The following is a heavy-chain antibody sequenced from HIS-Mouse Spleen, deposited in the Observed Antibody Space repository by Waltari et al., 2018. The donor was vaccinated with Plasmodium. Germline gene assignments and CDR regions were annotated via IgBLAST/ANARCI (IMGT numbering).Heavy chain of an antibody. CDR2: ISYDGSNK. CDR1: GFTFSSYA. Sequence: ESGGGVVQPGRSPGLSWSASGFTFSSYAMHWVRRAPGKGLEWVAVISYDGSNKYYADSVKGRFTISRDNSKNTLYLQMNSLRAEDTAVYYCAREAGSGGLYYFDYWGQGTLVTVSS. V-gene: IGHV3-30-3*01. D-gene: IGHD3-10*01. CDR3: AREAGSGGLYYFDY. J-gene: IGHJ4*02.